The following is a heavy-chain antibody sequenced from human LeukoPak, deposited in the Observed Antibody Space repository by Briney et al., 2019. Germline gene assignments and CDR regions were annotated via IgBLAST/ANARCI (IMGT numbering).Heavy chain of an antibody. D-gene: IGHD1-26*01. CDR3: AKKNMGVRATTDYFDY. V-gene: IGHV3-23*01. CDR2: IYHSGAYT. Sequence: PGGSLRLSCAASGFTFSSYTMSWVRQAPGKGVEWVSGIYHSGAYTYYAHSVKGRFTLSRDNSKNPLYLQMNSLRAEDTAVYYCAKKNMGVRATTDYFDYWGQGTLVTVSS. J-gene: IGHJ4*02. CDR1: GFTFSSYT.